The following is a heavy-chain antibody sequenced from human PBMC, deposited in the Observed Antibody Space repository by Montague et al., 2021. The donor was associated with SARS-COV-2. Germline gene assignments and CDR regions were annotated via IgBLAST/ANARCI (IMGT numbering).Heavy chain of an antibody. V-gene: IGHV4-34*01. CDR2: INHRGST. J-gene: IGHJ4*02. Sequence: SETLSLTCAVYGGSFSAHSWSWIRQSPGKGLEWIGEINHRGSTTYMSSLKSRVTMSVDTSKNQFSLKMSSVTAADTAIYYCARGGLAGGNYDIWSFSYTSPLDHWGQGTQATVSS. D-gene: IGHD3-3*01. CDR1: GGSFSAHS. CDR3: ARGGLAGGNYDIWSFSYTSPLDH.